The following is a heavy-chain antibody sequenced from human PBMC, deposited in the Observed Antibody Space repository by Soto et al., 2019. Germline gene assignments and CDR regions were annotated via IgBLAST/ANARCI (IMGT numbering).Heavy chain of an antibody. Sequence: LRLSCSASGFTFNSYAMHWVRQAPGRGLEFVSAISSYGADTYYADSVKGRFAISRDNSKNTLYLQMSSLRAEDTALYYCVKEGYMRSDWYGQFDYWGQGALVTVSS. D-gene: IGHD6-19*01. CDR3: VKEGYMRSDWYGQFDY. J-gene: IGHJ4*02. CDR2: ISSYGADT. V-gene: IGHV3-64D*06. CDR1: GFTFNSYA.